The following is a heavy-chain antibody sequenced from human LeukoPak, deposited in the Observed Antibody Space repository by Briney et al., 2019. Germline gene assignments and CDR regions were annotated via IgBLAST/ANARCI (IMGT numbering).Heavy chain of an antibody. CDR3: ARDGGQQLVLYYFDY. Sequence: SGGSLRLSCAASGFTFISYAMHWVRQAPGKGLEYVSAISSNGCSTYYPNSVKGRFTISRDNSKYTLYLKMGSLRAKDMAVYYCARDGGQQLVLYYFDYWGQGTLVTVSS. CDR2: ISSNGCST. V-gene: IGHV3-64*01. J-gene: IGHJ4*02. D-gene: IGHD6-13*01. CDR1: GFTFISYA.